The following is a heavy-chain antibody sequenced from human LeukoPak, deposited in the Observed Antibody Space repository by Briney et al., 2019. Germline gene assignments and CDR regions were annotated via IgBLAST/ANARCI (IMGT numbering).Heavy chain of an antibody. Sequence: GGSLRLSCSASGFTFGSYAMHWVRQAPGKGLEYVSAISYNGGSTYYADSVRGRFTISRDNSKNTLYLQMSSLRAEDTAVYYCVKESQVAATPFLFDYWGQGTLVTVSS. CDR1: GFTFGSYA. D-gene: IGHD2-15*01. V-gene: IGHV3-64D*06. J-gene: IGHJ4*02. CDR2: ISYNGGST. CDR3: VKESQVAATPFLFDY.